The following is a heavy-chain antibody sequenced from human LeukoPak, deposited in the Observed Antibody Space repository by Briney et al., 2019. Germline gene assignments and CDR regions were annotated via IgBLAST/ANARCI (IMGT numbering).Heavy chain of an antibody. D-gene: IGHD3-10*01. CDR1: GFTFSTYW. CDR2: ISSDREFI. CDR3: ARDSYVSGSGSPNWFDP. V-gene: IGHV3-21*06. J-gene: IGHJ5*02. Sequence: PGGSLRLSCAASGFTFSTYWMTWVRQAPGKGREWVASISSDREFINYAGSVKARYTISRDNAKNSVYLQMNSMRVEDTAIYYCARDSYVSGSGSPNWFDPWGQGTLVTVSS.